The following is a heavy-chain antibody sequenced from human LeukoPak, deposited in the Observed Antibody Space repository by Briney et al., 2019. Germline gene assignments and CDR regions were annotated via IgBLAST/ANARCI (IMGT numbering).Heavy chain of an antibody. CDR3: AKDHEPYCGGDCFNGDY. D-gene: IGHD2-21*02. V-gene: IGHV3-30*02. J-gene: IGHJ4*02. CDR1: GFTFSSYS. Sequence: GGSLRLSCAASGFTFSSYSMNWVRQAPGKGLEWVAVIWYDGSNKYYADSVKGRFAISRDNSKNTLYLQMNSLRAEDTAVYYCAKDHEPYCGGDCFNGDYWGQGTLVTVSS. CDR2: IWYDGSNK.